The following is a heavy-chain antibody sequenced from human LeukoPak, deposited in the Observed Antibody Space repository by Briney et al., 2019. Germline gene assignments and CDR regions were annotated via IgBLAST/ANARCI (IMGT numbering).Heavy chain of an antibody. V-gene: IGHV1-69*13. CDR2: IIPIFGTA. CDR3: ARESDGAFDI. Sequence: SVKVSCKASGYTFTGYYMHWVRQAPGQGLEWMGGIIPIFGTANYAQKFQGRVTITADESTSTAYMELSSLRSEDTAVYYCARESDGAFDIWGQGTMVTVSS. D-gene: IGHD5-24*01. CDR1: GYTFTGYY. J-gene: IGHJ3*02.